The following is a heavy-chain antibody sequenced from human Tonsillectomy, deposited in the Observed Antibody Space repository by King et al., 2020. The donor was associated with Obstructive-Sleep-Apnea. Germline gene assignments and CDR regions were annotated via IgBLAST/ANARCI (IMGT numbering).Heavy chain of an antibody. CDR3: AQDHDSMIVVVITSGFDY. V-gene: IGHV3-23*04. J-gene: IGHJ4*02. CDR2: SRGSGGST. CDR1: GFTFSSYA. Sequence: VQLVESGGGLVQPGGSLRLCCAASGFTFSSYAMSWVRQAPGKGLEWVSASRGSGGSTDYADAVKVRFNISRDNSKNTLYLQMNSLRAEDTAVYYCAQDHDSMIVVVITSGFDYWGQGTLVTVSS. D-gene: IGHD3-22*01.